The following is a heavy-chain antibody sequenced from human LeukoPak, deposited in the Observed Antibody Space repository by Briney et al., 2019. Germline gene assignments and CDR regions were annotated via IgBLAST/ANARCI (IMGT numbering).Heavy chain of an antibody. J-gene: IGHJ5*02. CDR2: IIPIFGTA. Sequence: SVKVSCKASGGTFSSHAISWVRQAPGQGLEWMGRIIPIFGTANYAQKFQGRVTITTDESTSTAYMELSSLRSEDTAVYYCASTIAAAGTTLRFDPWGQGTLVTVSS. V-gene: IGHV1-69*05. CDR1: GGTFSSHA. D-gene: IGHD6-13*01. CDR3: ASTIAAAGTTLRFDP.